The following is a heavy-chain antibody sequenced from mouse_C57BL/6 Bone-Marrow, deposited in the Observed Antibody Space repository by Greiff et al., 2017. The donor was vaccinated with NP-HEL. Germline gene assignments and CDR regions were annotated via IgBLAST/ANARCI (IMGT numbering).Heavy chain of an antibody. CDR1: GYTFTSYG. V-gene: IGHV1-81*01. CDR3: AGRQLRHYFDY. CDR2: IYPRSGNT. Sequence: VQLQESGAELARPGASVKLSCKASGYTFTSYGISWVKQRTGQGLEWIGEIYPRSGNTYYNEKFKGKATLTADKSSSTAYMELRSLTSEDSAVYFCAGRQLRHYFDYWGQGTTLTVSS. D-gene: IGHD3-2*02. J-gene: IGHJ2*01.